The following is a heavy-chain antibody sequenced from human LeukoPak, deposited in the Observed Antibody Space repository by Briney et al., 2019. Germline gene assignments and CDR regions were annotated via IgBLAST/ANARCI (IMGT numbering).Heavy chain of an antibody. Sequence: PSETLSLTCTVSGGSISSYYWSWIRQPPGKGLEWIGYIYYSGSTNYNPSLRSRVTLSVDTSKNQFSLKLSSVTAADTAVYYCARGGRGWNPDYWGQGTLVTVSS. CDR1: GGSISSYY. CDR2: IYYSGST. V-gene: IGHV4-59*01. D-gene: IGHD3-10*01. J-gene: IGHJ4*02. CDR3: ARGGRGWNPDY.